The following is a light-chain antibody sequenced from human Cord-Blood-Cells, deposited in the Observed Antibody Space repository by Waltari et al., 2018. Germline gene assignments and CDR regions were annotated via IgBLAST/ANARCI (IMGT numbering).Light chain of an antibody. V-gene: IGKV1-27*01. CDR1: LGISNY. Sequence: DIQMTQSPSSLSASVGDRVHITCRASLGISNYLAWYQQKPGKVPKLLIYAASTLQSGVPSRFSGSGSGTDFTLTISSLQPEDVATYYCQKYNSAPLTFGGGTKVEIK. CDR2: AAS. CDR3: QKYNSAPLT. J-gene: IGKJ4*01.